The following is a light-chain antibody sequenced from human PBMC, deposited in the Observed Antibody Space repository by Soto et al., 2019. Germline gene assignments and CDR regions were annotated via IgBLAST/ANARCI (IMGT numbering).Light chain of an antibody. J-gene: IGKJ3*01. CDR3: QHYGSSSGFT. CDR2: GAS. Sequence: EIVLTQSPGTLSLSPGERATLSCRASQSVTTNYLAWYQQKPGQAPRLLIYGASSRATGIPDTFSGSGSGTDFTLTISRLEPEDFAVYYCQHYGSSSGFTFGPGTKVDIK. V-gene: IGKV3-20*01. CDR1: QSVTTNY.